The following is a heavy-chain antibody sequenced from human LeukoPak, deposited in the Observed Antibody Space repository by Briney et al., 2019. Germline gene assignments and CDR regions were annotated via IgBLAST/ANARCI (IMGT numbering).Heavy chain of an antibody. CDR2: LYSGGGT. Sequence: GGSLRLSCAASGFTVSSNYMSWVRQAPGKGLEWVSGLYSGGGTYYADSVKGRFDISRDNSKNTRDLQMNSLRADDTAVYYCARDWVQYDLPRYSDCWGQGALVAVSS. V-gene: IGHV3-66*01. CDR3: ARDWVQYDLPRYSDC. J-gene: IGHJ4*02. CDR1: GFTVSSNY. D-gene: IGHD2-8*01.